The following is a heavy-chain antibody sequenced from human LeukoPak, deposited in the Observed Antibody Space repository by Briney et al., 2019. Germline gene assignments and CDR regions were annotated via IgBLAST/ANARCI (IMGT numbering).Heavy chain of an antibody. CDR3: VRDEGATDY. D-gene: IGHD1-26*01. CDR2: VNSDGYST. J-gene: IGHJ4*02. CDR1: GFIFSSYW. V-gene: IGHV3-74*01. Sequence: RGSLRPSCAASGFIFSSYWMHWVRQAPGKGLVWVSGVNSDGYSTIYADSVKGRFTISRDNAKNTLYLQMNSLRVEDTAVYYCVRDEGATDYWGQGTLVTVSS.